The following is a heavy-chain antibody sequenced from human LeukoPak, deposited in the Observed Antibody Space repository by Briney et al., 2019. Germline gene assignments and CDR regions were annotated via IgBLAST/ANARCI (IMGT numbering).Heavy chain of an antibody. CDR2: IGSSSSST. V-gene: IGHV3-48*02. D-gene: IGHD3-3*01. Sequence: PGGSLRLSCAASGFTFSSYSMNWVRQPPGKGLEWVSYIGSSSSSTYYADSVKGQFTISRDNAKNSLYLQMNSLRDEDTAVYYCARALGLEIDYWGQGTLVTVSS. J-gene: IGHJ4*02. CDR3: ARALGLEIDY. CDR1: GFTFSSYS.